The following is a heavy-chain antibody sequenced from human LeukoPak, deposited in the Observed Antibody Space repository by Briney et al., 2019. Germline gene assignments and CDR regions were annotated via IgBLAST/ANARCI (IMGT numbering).Heavy chain of an antibody. CDR3: ARADYYGSAFDS. CDR2: IYYSGST. D-gene: IGHD3-10*01. V-gene: IGHV4-4*02. J-gene: IGHJ3*02. Sequence: SETLSLTCAVSGGSISSSNWWSWVRQHPGKGLEWIGYIYYSGSTYYNPSLKSRVAIPVDSSKNQFSLNLSSVTAADTAVYYCARADYYGSAFDSWGQGTLVTVSS. CDR1: GGSISSSNW.